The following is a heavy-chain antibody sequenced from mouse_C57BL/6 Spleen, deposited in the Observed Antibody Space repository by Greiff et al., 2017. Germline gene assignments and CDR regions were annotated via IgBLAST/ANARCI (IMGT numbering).Heavy chain of an antibody. D-gene: IGHD1-1*01. J-gene: IGHJ2*01. CDR1: GYTFTSYW. CDR3: ARSRGYYGSDY. V-gene: IGHV1-64*01. Sequence: QVQLQQPGAELVKPGASVKLSCKASGYTFTSYWMHWVKQRPGQGLEWIGMIHPNSGSTNYNEKFKSKATLTVDKSSSTAYMQLSSLTSEDSAVYYCARSRGYYGSDYWGQGTTLTVSS. CDR2: IHPNSGST.